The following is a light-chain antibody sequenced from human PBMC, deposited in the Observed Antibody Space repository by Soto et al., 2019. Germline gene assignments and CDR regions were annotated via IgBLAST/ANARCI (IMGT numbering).Light chain of an antibody. CDR2: GAS. V-gene: IGKV3-20*01. CDR3: QQYVSLPIT. CDR1: QSIGSSY. J-gene: IGKJ5*01. Sequence: ENVLTQSPGTLSLSPEERATLSCRASQSIGSSYLAWYQQKPGQAPRLLIYGASTRATGIPDRFSGSGSGTDFTLTINRVAPEDFAVYYCQQYVSLPITFGQGTRLEIK.